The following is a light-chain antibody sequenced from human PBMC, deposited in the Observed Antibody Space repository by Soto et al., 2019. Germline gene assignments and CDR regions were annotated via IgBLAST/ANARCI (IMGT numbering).Light chain of an antibody. CDR3: LQDYTYPLT. CDR1: QSISSY. Sequence: EIQMTQSPSSLSASVGDRVTITCQASQSISSYLNWYQQKPGKAPKLLIYAASSLQSGVPSRFSGSGSGTDFTLTISSLQPEDFATYYCLQDYTYPLTLGGGTKVDIK. J-gene: IGKJ4*01. CDR2: AAS. V-gene: IGKV1-39*01.